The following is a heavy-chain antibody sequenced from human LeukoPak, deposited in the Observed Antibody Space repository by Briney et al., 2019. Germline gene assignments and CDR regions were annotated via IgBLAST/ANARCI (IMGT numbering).Heavy chain of an antibody. J-gene: IGHJ4*02. D-gene: IGHD6-13*01. V-gene: IGHV1-18*01. CDR1: GYTFTSYG. CDR3: ARSIAAAGTVGFDY. Sequence: ASVKVSCKASGYTFTSYGISWVRQAPGQGLEWMGWISAYNGNTNYAQKLQGRVTMTTDTSTSTAYMELRSLRSDDTAVYYCARSIAAAGTVGFDYWGQGTLVTVSS. CDR2: ISAYNGNT.